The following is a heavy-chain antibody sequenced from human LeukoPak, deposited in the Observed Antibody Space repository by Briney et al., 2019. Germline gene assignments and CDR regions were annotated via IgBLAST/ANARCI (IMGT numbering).Heavy chain of an antibody. CDR1: GFTLSSYA. Sequence: GSLRLSCAASGFTLSSYAMSWVRQAPGKGLEWVSSISTSSNYIYYSDSVKGRFTISRDNAKNSLYLQMNSLGAEDTAVYYCARGYYYGLDVWGKGTTVTVSS. CDR2: ISTSSNYI. J-gene: IGHJ6*04. D-gene: IGHD3-10*01. V-gene: IGHV3-21*01. CDR3: ARGYYYGLDV.